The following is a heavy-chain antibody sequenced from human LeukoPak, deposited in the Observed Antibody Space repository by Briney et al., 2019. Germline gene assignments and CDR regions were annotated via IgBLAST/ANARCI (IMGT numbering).Heavy chain of an antibody. Sequence: ASVKVSCKASGYTFTSYGISWVRQAPGQGLEWMGWISAYNGNTNYAQKLQGRVTMTTDTSTSTAYMELRSLRSDDTAVYYCARDPDYDFWSGYYYYGMDVWGQGTTVTVSS. D-gene: IGHD3-3*01. CDR3: ARDPDYDFWSGYYYYGMDV. CDR2: ISAYNGNT. V-gene: IGHV1-18*01. CDR1: GYTFTSYG. J-gene: IGHJ6*02.